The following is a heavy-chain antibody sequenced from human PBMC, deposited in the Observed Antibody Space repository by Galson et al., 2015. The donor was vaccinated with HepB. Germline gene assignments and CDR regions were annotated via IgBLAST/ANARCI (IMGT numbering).Heavy chain of an antibody. V-gene: IGHV3-23*01. CDR1: GLSFSRNA. J-gene: IGHJ4*02. CDR2: ISASGDST. CDR3: ANNDTYRGFDY. Sequence: SLRLSCAVSGLSFSRNAMSWVRQAPGKGLECVSAISASGDSTYYADSVKGRFTISRDNSKDTLYLQMTSLEDEDTAVYYCANNDTYRGFDYWGQGTLVTVSS. D-gene: IGHD1-14*01.